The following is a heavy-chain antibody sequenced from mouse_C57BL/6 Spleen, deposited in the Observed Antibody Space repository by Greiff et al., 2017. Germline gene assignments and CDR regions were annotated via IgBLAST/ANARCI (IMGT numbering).Heavy chain of an antibody. V-gene: IGHV2-4*01. J-gene: IGHJ4*01. D-gene: IGHD1-1*01. CDR3: ASTYYYGSGYYAMDY. CDR1: GFSLTSYG. Sequence: QVQLKESGPGLVQPSQSLSITCTVSGFSLTSYGVHWVRQPPGKGLEWLGVIWGGGSTDYNAAFISRLSISKDNSKSQVFFKMNSLQADDTAIYYCASTYYYGSGYYAMDYWGQGTSVTVSS. CDR2: IWGGGST.